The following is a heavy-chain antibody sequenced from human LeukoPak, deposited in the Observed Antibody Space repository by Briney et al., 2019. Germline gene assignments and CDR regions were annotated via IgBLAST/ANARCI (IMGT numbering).Heavy chain of an antibody. J-gene: IGHJ4*02. CDR3: ARWARGELSLNYFDY. D-gene: IGHD3-16*02. Sequence: GGSLRLSCAASGFTFSSYWMSWVRQAPGKGLEWVANIKQDGSEKYYVDSVKGRFTISRDNAKNSLYLQMNSLRAEDTAVYYCARWARGELSLNYFDYWGQGTLVTVSS. CDR1: GFTFSSYW. V-gene: IGHV3-7*01. CDR2: IKQDGSEK.